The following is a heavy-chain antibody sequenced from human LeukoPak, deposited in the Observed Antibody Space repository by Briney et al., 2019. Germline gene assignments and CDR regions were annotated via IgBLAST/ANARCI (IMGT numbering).Heavy chain of an antibody. CDR2: IHYSGSI. J-gene: IGHJ4*02. Sequence: PETLSLTCTVSGGSISSYYWSWIRQPPGKGLEWIGYIHYSGSINYNPSLKSRVIISVDTSKNQFSLKLSSVTAADTAVYYCAREGDYYDSSGLFDYWGQGTLVTVSS. D-gene: IGHD3-22*01. CDR1: GGSISSYY. CDR3: AREGDYYDSSGLFDY. V-gene: IGHV4-59*01.